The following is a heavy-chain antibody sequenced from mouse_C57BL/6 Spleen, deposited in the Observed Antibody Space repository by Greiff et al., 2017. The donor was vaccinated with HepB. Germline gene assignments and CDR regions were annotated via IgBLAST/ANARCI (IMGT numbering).Heavy chain of an antibody. CDR2: ISYDGSN. D-gene: IGHD1-3*01. Sequence: EVKLMESGPGLVKPSQSLSLTCSVTGYSITSGYYWNWIRQFPGNKLEWMGYISYDGSNNYNPSLKNRISITRDTSKNQFFLKLNSVTTEDTATYYCARQSHYFDYWGQGTTLTVSS. CDR3: ARQSHYFDY. J-gene: IGHJ2*01. CDR1: GYSITSGYY. V-gene: IGHV3-6*01.